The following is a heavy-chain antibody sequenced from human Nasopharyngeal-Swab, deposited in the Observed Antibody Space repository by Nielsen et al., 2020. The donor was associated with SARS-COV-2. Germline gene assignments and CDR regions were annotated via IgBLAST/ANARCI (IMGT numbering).Heavy chain of an antibody. J-gene: IGHJ4*02. D-gene: IGHD1-1*01. V-gene: IGHV3-11*04. Sequence: GESLKISCAASGFIFSDYYMSWIRQAPGKGLEWLSYISASGGTIYYADSVKGRFTISRDNSKNTLYLQMNSLRAEDTAIYYCARDEAGTANSGFDYWGQGTLVTVSS. CDR2: ISASGGTI. CDR3: ARDEAGTANSGFDY. CDR1: GFIFSDYY.